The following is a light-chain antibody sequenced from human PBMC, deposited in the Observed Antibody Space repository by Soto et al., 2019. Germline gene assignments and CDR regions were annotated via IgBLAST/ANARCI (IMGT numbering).Light chain of an antibody. CDR3: CSYAGGFTYV. V-gene: IGLV2-23*02. J-gene: IGLJ1*01. CDR2: EVD. Sequence: QSALTQPASVSGSPGQSITISCTGTSSDIGSYTLVSWYQQHPGKAPKVMIYEVDKWPSGVSTRFSGSRSGNTASLTISGLQDEDEADYFCCSYAGGFTYVFGTGTKLTVL. CDR1: SSDIGSYTL.